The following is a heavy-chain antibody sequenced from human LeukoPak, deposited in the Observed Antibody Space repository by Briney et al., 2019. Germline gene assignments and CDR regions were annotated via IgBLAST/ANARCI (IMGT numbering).Heavy chain of an antibody. CDR2: IYYSGST. V-gene: IGHV4-39*07. CDR1: GGTISSSSYY. Sequence: SETLSLTCTVSGGTISSSSYYWGWIRQPPGKGLEWIGSIYYSGSTSYNPSLKSRVTISVDTSKNQFSLRLTSVTAADTAVYYCARGTANWFDPWGQGTLVTVSS. CDR3: ARGTANWFDP. D-gene: IGHD2-21*02. J-gene: IGHJ5*02.